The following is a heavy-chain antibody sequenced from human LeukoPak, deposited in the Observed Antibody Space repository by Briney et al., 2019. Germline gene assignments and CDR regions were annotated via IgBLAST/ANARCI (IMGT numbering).Heavy chain of an antibody. J-gene: IGHJ4*02. D-gene: IGHD4-17*01. V-gene: IGHV3-48*01. Sequence: GGSLRLSCAASGFTFSSYSMNWARQAPGKGLEGVSYISHSSRTIYYAHSVKVRFTISRDNAKNSLYLQMNGLRAEGSAVYYCARDRLHYGEYEKTFDSWGQGTLVTVSS. CDR1: GFTFSSYS. CDR3: ARDRLHYGEYEKTFDS. CDR2: ISHSSRTI.